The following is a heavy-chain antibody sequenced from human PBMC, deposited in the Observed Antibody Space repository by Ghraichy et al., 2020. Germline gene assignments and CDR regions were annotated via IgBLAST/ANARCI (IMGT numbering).Heavy chain of an antibody. V-gene: IGHV3-33*01. Sequence: LSLTCAASGFTFSSYGMHWVRQAPGKGLEWVAVIWYDGSNKYYADSVKGRFTISRDNSKNTLYLQMNSLRAEDTAVYYCARGTESSWYGGFDYWGQGTLVTVSS. CDR3: ARGTESSWYGGFDY. J-gene: IGHJ4*02. D-gene: IGHD6-13*01. CDR1: GFTFSSYG. CDR2: IWYDGSNK.